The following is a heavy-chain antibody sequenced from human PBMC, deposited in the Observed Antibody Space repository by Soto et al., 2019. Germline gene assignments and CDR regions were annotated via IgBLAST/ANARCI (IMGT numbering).Heavy chain of an antibody. V-gene: IGHV3-30-3*01. CDR3: ARDRTIGVRRTQNRGGMDV. J-gene: IGHJ6*02. CDR2: ISYDGSNK. Sequence: PGGALRLSCAASGFTVSSYAMHWVRQARGKGLEWVAVISYDGSNKYYADSVKGRFTISRDNSKNTLYLQMNSLRAEDTAVYYCARDRTIGVRRTQNRGGMDVWGQGTTVTVSS. D-gene: IGHD3-10*01. CDR1: GFTVSSYA.